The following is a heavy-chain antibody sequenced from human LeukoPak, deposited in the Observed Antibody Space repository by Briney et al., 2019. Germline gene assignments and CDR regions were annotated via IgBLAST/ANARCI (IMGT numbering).Heavy chain of an antibody. D-gene: IGHD3-9*01. CDR1: GGTFSSYA. CDR2: IIPIFGTA. Sequence: SVKVSCKASGGTFSSYAISWVRQAPGQGLEWVGGIIPIFGTANYAQKFQGRVTITTDESTSTAYMELSSLRSEDTAVYYCARPPNAVLRYFDWFRFDYWGQGTLVTVSS. CDR3: ARPPNAVLRYFDWFRFDY. V-gene: IGHV1-69*05. J-gene: IGHJ4*02.